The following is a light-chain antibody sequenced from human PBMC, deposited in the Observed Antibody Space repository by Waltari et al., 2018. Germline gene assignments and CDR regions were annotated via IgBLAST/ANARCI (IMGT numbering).Light chain of an antibody. CDR1: STDVGSYNY. CDR3: CSYAGSYTWV. CDR2: DVS. J-gene: IGLJ3*02. V-gene: IGLV2-11*01. Sequence: QSALTQPRSVSGSPGQSVTISCTGPSTDVGSYNYVSWYQQHPGKAPKLMIYDVSKRPSGVPDRFFGSRSGNTASLTISGLQAEDEADYYCCSYAGSYTWVFGGGTKLTVL.